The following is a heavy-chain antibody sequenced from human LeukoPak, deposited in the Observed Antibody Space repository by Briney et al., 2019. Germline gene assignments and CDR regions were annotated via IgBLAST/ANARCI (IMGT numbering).Heavy chain of an antibody. CDR3: ARGGLLMNWFDP. CDR2: IIPIFGTA. V-gene: IGHV1-69*13. Sequence: ASVKVSCKASRGTFSSYAISWVRQAPGQGLEWMGGIIPIFGTANYAQKFQGRVTITADESTSTAYMELSSLRSEDTAVYYCARGGLLMNWFDPWGQGTLVTVSS. D-gene: IGHD3-16*01. J-gene: IGHJ5*02. CDR1: RGTFSSYA.